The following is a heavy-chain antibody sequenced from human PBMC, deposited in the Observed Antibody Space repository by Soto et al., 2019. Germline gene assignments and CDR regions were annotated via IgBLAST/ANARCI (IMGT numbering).Heavy chain of an antibody. CDR2: IIPILGIA. D-gene: IGHD1-26*01. J-gene: IGHJ6*02. Sequence: QVQLVQSGAEVKKPGSSVKVSCKASGGTFSSYTISWVRQAPGQGLEWMGRIIPILGIANYAQKFQGRVTITADKSTSTAYMELSSLRSEDTAVYYCAREAPYESGSYSAVRDYYYYYGMDVWGQGTTVTVSS. V-gene: IGHV1-69*08. CDR1: GGTFSSYT. CDR3: AREAPYESGSYSAVRDYYYYYGMDV.